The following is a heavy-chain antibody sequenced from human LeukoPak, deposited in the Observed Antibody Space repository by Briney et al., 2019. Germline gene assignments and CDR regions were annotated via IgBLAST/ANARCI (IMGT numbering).Heavy chain of an antibody. D-gene: IGHD6-6*01. V-gene: IGHV4-4*07. Sequence: SETLSLTCTVSGGSINGYFWNWIRQPAGKGLEWIGRIYTSGTTSYDPSLQSRVTISVDTSKNQFSLKLSSVTAADTAVYYCARSSGSSSLYYYYYYMDVWGKGTTVTVSS. CDR3: ARSSGSSSLYYYYYYMDV. CDR1: GGSINGYF. J-gene: IGHJ6*03. CDR2: IYTSGTT.